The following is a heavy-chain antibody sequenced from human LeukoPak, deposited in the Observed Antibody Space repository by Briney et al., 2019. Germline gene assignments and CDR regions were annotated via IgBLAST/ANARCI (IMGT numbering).Heavy chain of an antibody. CDR1: GYTLTELS. CDR3: ATRRITMIVVVMPDAFDI. J-gene: IGHJ3*02. V-gene: IGHV1-24*01. D-gene: IGHD3-22*01. Sequence: ASVKVSCKVSGYTLTELSMHWVRQAPGKGLEWMGGFDPEDGETIYAQKFQGRVTMTEDTSTDTAYMELSSLRSEDTAVYYCATRRITMIVVVMPDAFDIWGQGTMVTVSS. CDR2: FDPEDGET.